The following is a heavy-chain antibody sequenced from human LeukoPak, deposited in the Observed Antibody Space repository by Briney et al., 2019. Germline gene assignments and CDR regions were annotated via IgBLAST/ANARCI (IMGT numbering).Heavy chain of an antibody. D-gene: IGHD6-13*01. CDR1: GYTFTGYY. CDR3: AREAQKIAAAGTGNFDY. V-gene: IGHV1-2*06. Sequence: ASAKVSCKASGYTFTGYYMHWVRQAPGQGLEWMGRINPNSGGTNYARKFQGRVTMTRDTSISTAYMELSRLRSDDTAVYYCAREAQKIAAAGTGNFDYWGKGTLVTVS. J-gene: IGHJ4*02. CDR2: INPNSGGT.